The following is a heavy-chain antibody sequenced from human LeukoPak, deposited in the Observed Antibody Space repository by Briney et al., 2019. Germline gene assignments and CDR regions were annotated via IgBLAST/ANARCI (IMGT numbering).Heavy chain of an antibody. CDR1: GGSISSYY. CDR2: IYYSGST. CDR3: ARVQGDYRDYSQWFDP. V-gene: IGHV4-59*01. D-gene: IGHD4-17*01. J-gene: IGHJ5*02. Sequence: PSETLSLTCTVSGGSISSYYWSWIRQPPGKGLEWIGYIYYSGSTNYNPSLNSRVTISVDTSNNQFTLKLSSVTAAATAVYYCARVQGDYRDYSQWFDPWGQGTLVTVSS.